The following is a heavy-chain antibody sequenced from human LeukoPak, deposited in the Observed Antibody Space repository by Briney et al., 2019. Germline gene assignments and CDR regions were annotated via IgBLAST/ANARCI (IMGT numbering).Heavy chain of an antibody. D-gene: IGHD1-26*01. CDR2: ISSSGSTI. V-gene: IGHV3-48*03. Sequence: GGSLRLSCAASGFTFSSYEMNWVRQAPGKGLEWVSYISSSGSTIYYADSVKGRFTISRDNAKNSLYLQMNSLRAEDTAVYYCARDSRWELPKCFDYWGQGTLVTVSS. J-gene: IGHJ4*02. CDR1: GFTFSSYE. CDR3: ARDSRWELPKCFDY.